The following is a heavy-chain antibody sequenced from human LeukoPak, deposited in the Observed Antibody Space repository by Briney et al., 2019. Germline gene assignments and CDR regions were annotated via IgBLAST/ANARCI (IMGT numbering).Heavy chain of an antibody. D-gene: IGHD3-10*01. J-gene: IGHJ4*02. CDR1: GYTFTGYY. CDR2: INPNSDGT. CDR3: ARTMVRGVLNFDY. Sequence: ASVKVSCKASGYTFTGYYMHWVRQAPGQGLEWMGWINPNSDGTNYAQKFQGRVTMTRDTSISTAYMELSRLRSDDTAVYYCARTMVRGVLNFDYWGQGTLVTVSS. V-gene: IGHV1-2*02.